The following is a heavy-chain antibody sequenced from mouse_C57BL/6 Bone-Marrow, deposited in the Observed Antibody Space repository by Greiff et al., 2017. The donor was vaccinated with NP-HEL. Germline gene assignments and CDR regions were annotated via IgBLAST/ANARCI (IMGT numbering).Heavy chain of an antibody. CDR1: GFTFSDYY. Sequence: EVQGVESGGGLVQPGGSLKLSCAASGFTFSDYYMYWVRQTPEKRLEWVAYISNGGGCTYYPDTVKGRFTISRDNAKNTLYLQMSRLKSEDTAMYYCARHGQLGRGMDYWGQGTSVTVSS. CDR2: ISNGGGCT. D-gene: IGHD4-1*02. J-gene: IGHJ4*01. V-gene: IGHV5-12*01. CDR3: ARHGQLGRGMDY.